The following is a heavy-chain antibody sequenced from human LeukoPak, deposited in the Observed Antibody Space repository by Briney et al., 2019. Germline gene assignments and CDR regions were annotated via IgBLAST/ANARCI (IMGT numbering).Heavy chain of an antibody. Sequence: GGSLTLFCAASGFTFNSHSMNWLRQAPAKGLHWVSSISSSSYIYYADSVKGRFTITRDNAKNSLYLQMNSLRAEDTAVYYCARDVYSSGWTFDYWGQGTLVTVSS. CDR1: GFTFNSHS. V-gene: IGHV3-21*01. CDR2: ISSSSYI. J-gene: IGHJ4*02. D-gene: IGHD6-19*01. CDR3: ARDVYSSGWTFDY.